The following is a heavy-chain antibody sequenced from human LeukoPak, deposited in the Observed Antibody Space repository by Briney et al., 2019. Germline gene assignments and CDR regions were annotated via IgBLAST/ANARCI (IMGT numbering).Heavy chain of an antibody. CDR1: GFTFSSYA. J-gene: IGHJ4*02. Sequence: GGSLRLSCAASGFTFSSYAMSWVRQAPGKGLEWVSAISGSGGSTYYADSVKGRFTISRDNSKNTLYLQMNSLRAEDTAVYYCAKDLLTMVRGVNLFDYWGQGTLVTVSS. V-gene: IGHV3-23*01. CDR3: AKDLLTMVRGVNLFDY. CDR2: ISGSGGST. D-gene: IGHD3-10*01.